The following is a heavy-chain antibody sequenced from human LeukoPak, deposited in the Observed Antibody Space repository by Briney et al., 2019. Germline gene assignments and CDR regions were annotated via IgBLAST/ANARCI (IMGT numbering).Heavy chain of an antibody. D-gene: IGHD5-12*01. CDR3: ARTYSGYDYGY. J-gene: IGHJ4*02. CDR2: INPSGGST. V-gene: IGHV1-46*01. Sequence: ASVKVSYKASRYTFTSYYLHWVRQAPGQGLEWLGIINPSGGSTSYAQKFQGRVTMTRDTSTGTVYMELSSLRSEDTAVYYCARTYSGYDYGYWGQGTLVTVSS. CDR1: RYTFTSYY.